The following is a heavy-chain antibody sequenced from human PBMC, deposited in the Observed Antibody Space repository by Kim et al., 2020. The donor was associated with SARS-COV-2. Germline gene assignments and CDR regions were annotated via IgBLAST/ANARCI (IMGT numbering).Heavy chain of an antibody. CDR2: ISGSGGRT. V-gene: IGHV3-23*01. CDR3: AKVVDTPMINYYYYGMDV. Sequence: GGSLRLSCAASGFTFNNFAINWVRRSQGKGLEWVSGISGSGGRTFYADSVRGRFTISRDNSKNTVDLQMNSLRAEDTAVYYCAKVVDTPMINYYYYGMDVWGQGTTVTVSS. CDR1: GFTFNNFA. D-gene: IGHD5-18*01. J-gene: IGHJ6*02.